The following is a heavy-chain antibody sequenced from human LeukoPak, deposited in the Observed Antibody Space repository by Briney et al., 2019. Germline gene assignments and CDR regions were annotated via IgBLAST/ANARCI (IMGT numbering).Heavy chain of an antibody. D-gene: IGHD3-22*01. V-gene: IGHV1-46*01. J-gene: IGHJ4*02. CDR3: ARDRQLDYYDSSGYYLDY. Sequence: ASVKVSCKAPGYTFTSYYMHWVRQAPGQGLEWMGIINPSGGSTSYAQKFQGRVTMTRDTSTSTVYMELSSLRSEDTAVYYCARDRQLDYYDSSGYYLDYWGQGTLVTVSS. CDR1: GYTFTSYY. CDR2: INPSGGST.